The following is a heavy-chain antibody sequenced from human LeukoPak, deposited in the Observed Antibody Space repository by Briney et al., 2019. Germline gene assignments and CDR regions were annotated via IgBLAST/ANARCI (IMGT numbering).Heavy chain of an antibody. CDR1: GGSISSSNW. CDR3: ARRAVAGTLAFDI. CDR2: IYHSGST. Sequence: SETLSLTCAVSGGSISSSNWWSWVRQPPGKGLEWIGEIYHSGSTNYKPSLKSRVTISVDKSKNQFSLKLSSVTAADTAVYYCARRAVAGTLAFDIWGQGTMVTVSS. D-gene: IGHD6-19*01. V-gene: IGHV4-4*02. J-gene: IGHJ3*02.